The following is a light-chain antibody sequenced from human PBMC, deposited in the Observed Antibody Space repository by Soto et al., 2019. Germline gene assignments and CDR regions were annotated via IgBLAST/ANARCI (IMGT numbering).Light chain of an antibody. Sequence: QSALTQPASVSGSPGQSITISCTGTSSDVGGYNSVSWYQQHPGKATQLMIYDVSYRPSGVSDRFSGSKSGNTASLTVSGLRAEDEADYYCSSYASTATRVFGGGTKGTVL. J-gene: IGLJ3*02. CDR1: SSDVGGYNS. CDR3: SSYASTATRV. CDR2: DVS. V-gene: IGLV2-14*01.